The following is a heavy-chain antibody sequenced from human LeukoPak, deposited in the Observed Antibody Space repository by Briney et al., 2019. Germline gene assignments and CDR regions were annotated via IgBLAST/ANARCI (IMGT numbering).Heavy chain of an antibody. CDR1: GFIFSSYE. D-gene: IGHD1-1*01. Sequence: GGSLRLSCAASGFIFSSYEMNWVRQAPGKGLEWVSYISSSGTIIYYADSVKGRFTISRDYAKNSLYLQMNSLRAEDTAVYYCARESGSATWYYGMDVWAKGPRSPSP. J-gene: IGHJ6*02. V-gene: IGHV3-48*03. CDR3: ARESGSATWYYGMDV. CDR2: ISSSGTII.